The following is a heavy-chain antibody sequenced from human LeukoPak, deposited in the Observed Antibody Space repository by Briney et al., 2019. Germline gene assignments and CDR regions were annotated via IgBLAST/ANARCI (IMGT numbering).Heavy chain of an antibody. V-gene: IGHV6-1*01. CDR3: ARSIYPELFDGIDAAFDI. Sequence: SQTLSLTCAISGDSVSSNSAAWNWIRQSPSRGLEWLGRTYYRSKWYNDYAVSVKSRITINPDTSKNQFSLQLNSVTPEDTAVYYCARSIYPELFDGIDAAFDIWGQGTMVTVSS. D-gene: IGHD1-26*01. J-gene: IGHJ3*02. CDR1: GDSVSSNSAA. CDR2: TYYRSKWYN.